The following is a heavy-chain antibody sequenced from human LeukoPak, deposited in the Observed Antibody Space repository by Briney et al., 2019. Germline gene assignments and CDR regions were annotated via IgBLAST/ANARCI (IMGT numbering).Heavy chain of an antibody. Sequence: GSSVKVSCKASGGTFSNYGISWVRQAPGQGLEWMGRIIPIIGIANYAQKFQGRVTITADKSTSTAYMELSTLRPEDTAVCYCARWAGYCGGATCPYYLDFWGQGTLVTVSS. CDR1: GGTFSNYG. V-gene: IGHV1-69*04. CDR3: ARWAGYCGGATCPYYLDF. J-gene: IGHJ4*02. CDR2: IIPIIGIA. D-gene: IGHD2-21*01.